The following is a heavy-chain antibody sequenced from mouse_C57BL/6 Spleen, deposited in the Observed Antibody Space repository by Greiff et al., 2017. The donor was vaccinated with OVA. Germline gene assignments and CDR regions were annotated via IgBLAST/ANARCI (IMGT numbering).Heavy chain of an antibody. D-gene: IGHD2-1*01. V-gene: IGHV5-12*01. CDR3: ARPIYDGNFGGFDY. CDR2: ISNGGGST. Sequence: EVKLQESGGGLVQPGGSLKLSCAASGFTFSDYYMYWVRQTPEKRLEWVAYISNGGGSTYYPDTVKGRFTISRDNAKNTLYLQMSRLKSEDTAMYYCARPIYDGNFGGFDYWGQGTLVTVSA. J-gene: IGHJ3*01. CDR1: GFTFSDYY.